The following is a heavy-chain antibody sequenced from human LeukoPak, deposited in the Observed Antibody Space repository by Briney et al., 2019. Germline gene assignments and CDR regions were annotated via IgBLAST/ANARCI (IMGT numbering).Heavy chain of an antibody. J-gene: IGHJ4*02. V-gene: IGHV3-23*01. CDR3: AKEAVAGSNFDY. Sequence: GGPLRLSCAASGFTFSNYAMTWVRQAPGKGLEWVSAISGSGGSTYYADSVKGRFTMSRDNSRSALHLQMNSLRAEGTAVYYCAKEAVAGSNFDYWGQGTLVTVSS. D-gene: IGHD6-19*01. CDR2: ISGSGGST. CDR1: GFTFSNYA.